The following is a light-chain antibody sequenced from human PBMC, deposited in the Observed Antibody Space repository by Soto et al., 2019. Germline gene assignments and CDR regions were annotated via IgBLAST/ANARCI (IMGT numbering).Light chain of an antibody. CDR2: DVR. J-gene: IGLJ1*01. V-gene: IGLV2-14*01. Sequence: QSALTKPASVSGSPGQSITISCTGTSSDVGGSNYVSWYQQHPGQAPKLMIYDVRNRPSGVSNRFSGSKSGNTASLTIYGLQAEDEADYYCGSYTSSSTLYVFGTGTKLTVL. CDR1: SSDVGGSNY. CDR3: GSYTSSSTLYV.